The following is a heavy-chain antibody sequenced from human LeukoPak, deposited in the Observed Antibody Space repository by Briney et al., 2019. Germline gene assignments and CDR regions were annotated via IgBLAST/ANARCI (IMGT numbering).Heavy chain of an antibody. V-gene: IGHV1-2*02. Sequence: ASVKVSCKAFGYTFTSNYMHWVRQAPGQGLEWMGWINPNSGGTNYAQKFQGRVTMTRDTSISTAYMELSRLRSDDTAVYYCARADGSGSYGWFDPWGQGTLVTVSS. CDR2: INPNSGGT. CDR3: ARADGSGSYGWFDP. CDR1: GYTFTSNY. D-gene: IGHD3-10*01. J-gene: IGHJ5*02.